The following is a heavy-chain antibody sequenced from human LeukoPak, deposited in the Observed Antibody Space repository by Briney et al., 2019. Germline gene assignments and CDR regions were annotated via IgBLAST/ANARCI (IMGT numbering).Heavy chain of an antibody. CDR2: ISYDGSNK. V-gene: IGHV3-30*04. CDR3: AKDSVDTTIFDAFDI. CDR1: GFTFSSYA. Sequence: PGGSLRLSCAASGFTFSSYAMHWVRQAPGKGLEWVAVISYDGSNKYYTDSVKGRFTISRDNSKNTLYLQMNSLRAEDTAVYYCAKDSVDTTIFDAFDIWGQGTMVTVSS. D-gene: IGHD5-18*01. J-gene: IGHJ3*02.